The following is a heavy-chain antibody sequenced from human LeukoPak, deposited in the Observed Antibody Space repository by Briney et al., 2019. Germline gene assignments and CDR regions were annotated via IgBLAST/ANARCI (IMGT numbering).Heavy chain of an antibody. CDR2: INPSGGST. Sequence: GASVKVSCEASGYTFTSYYMHWVRQAPGQGLEWMGIINPSGGSTSYAQKFQGRVTMTRDTSTSTVYMELSSLRSEDTAVYYCARVDSAMASGDAFDIWGQGTMVTVSS. V-gene: IGHV1-46*03. CDR1: GYTFTSYY. D-gene: IGHD5-18*01. J-gene: IGHJ3*02. CDR3: ARVDSAMASGDAFDI.